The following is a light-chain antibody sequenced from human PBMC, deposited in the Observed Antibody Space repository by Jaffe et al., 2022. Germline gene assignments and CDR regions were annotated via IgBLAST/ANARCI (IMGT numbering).Light chain of an antibody. V-gene: IGKV1-39*01. CDR2: AAS. J-gene: IGKJ4*01. CDR3: QQSYSTPLN. CDR1: QSISNY. Sequence: DIQMTQSPSSLSASVGDRVTITCRASQSISNYLNWYQQKPGKAPKLLIYAASSLQSGVPSRFSGSGSGTDFTLTISSLQPEDFATYYCQQSYSTPLNFGGGTRVEIK.